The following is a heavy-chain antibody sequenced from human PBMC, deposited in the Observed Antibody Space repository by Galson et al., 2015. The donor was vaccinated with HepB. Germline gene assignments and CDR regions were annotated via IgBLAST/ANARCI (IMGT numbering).Heavy chain of an antibody. J-gene: IGHJ3*01. Sequence: SLRLSCAASGFNVWRTYMTWVRQAPGKGLDWISMIYSGDTTYYADSVKGRFTISRDTSRNLINLQMTNLRVEDTAVYFCARALGSWEAFNLWGQGTFVTVSS. CDR3: ARALGSWEAFNL. V-gene: IGHV3-53*01. CDR1: GFNVWRTY. CDR2: IYSGDTT. D-gene: IGHD1-26*01.